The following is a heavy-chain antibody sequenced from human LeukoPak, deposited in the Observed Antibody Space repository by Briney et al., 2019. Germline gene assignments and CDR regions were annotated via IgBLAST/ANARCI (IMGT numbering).Heavy chain of an antibody. D-gene: IGHD4-17*01. CDR2: INANNGDT. J-gene: IGHJ4*02. CDR3: ARDGATVATPFFDY. Sequence: ASVKVSCKASGFTFTGYYLHWVRQAPGQGLEWMGWINANNGDTTYAQEFRGWVTMTRDTSLSTVYVEVSRLRSDDTAVYYCARDGATVATPFFDYWGQGTLVTASS. V-gene: IGHV1-2*04. CDR1: GFTFTGYY.